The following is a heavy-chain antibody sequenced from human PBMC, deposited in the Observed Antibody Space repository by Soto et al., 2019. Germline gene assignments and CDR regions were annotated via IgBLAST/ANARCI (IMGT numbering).Heavy chain of an antibody. CDR3: NTVKYSDLLTGDYRTLSGSYYGMDV. D-gene: IGHD3-9*01. CDR1: GFTFSNAW. Sequence: EVQLVESGGGLVKPGGSLRLSCAASGFTFSNAWMNWVRQAPGKGLEWVGRIKSKTDGGPTDYAAPVKGRFTISRDDSKNTLYHQMNRLTTEDTGVSYCNTVKYSDLLTGDYRTLSGSYYGMDVWGQGTTVTVSS. V-gene: IGHV3-15*07. J-gene: IGHJ6*02. CDR2: IKSKTDGGPT.